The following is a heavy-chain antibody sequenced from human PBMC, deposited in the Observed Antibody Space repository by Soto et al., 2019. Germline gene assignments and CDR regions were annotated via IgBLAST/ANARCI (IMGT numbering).Heavy chain of an antibody. CDR3: ARRDYGGHYMKYCLAY. CDR2: INHSGGT. CDR1: SGSFIDYF. Sequence: SETLSLTCAVYSGSFIDYFWSWIRQPPGKGLEWIGEINHSGGTNYNPSLKSRLTISVDTSKNQFSLKLNSVTAADTAVYYCARRDYGGHYMKYCLAYWGRGTLVTXS. D-gene: IGHD3-10*01. V-gene: IGHV4-34*01. J-gene: IGHJ4*02.